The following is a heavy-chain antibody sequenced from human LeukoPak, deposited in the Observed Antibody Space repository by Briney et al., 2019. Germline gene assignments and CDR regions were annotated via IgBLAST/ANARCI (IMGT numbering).Heavy chain of an antibody. V-gene: IGHV3-21*01. CDR3: ARGFYDYVWGSYRYYFDY. J-gene: IGHJ4*02. D-gene: IGHD3-16*02. CDR1: GFTLSSYS. CDR2: ISSSSSYI. Sequence: PGGSLRLSCAASGFTLSSYSMNWVRQAPGKGLEWVSCISSSSSYIYYADSVKGRFTISRDNAKNSLYLQMNSLRAEDTAVYYCARGFYDYVWGSYRYYFDYWGQGTLVTVSS.